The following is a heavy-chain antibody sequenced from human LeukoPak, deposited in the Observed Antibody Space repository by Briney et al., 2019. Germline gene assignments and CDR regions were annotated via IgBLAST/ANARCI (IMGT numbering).Heavy chain of an antibody. CDR2: INTNTGNP. J-gene: IGHJ4*02. Sequence: GASVTVSCKASGYTFTSYAMDWVRQAPGQGLEWMGWINTNTGNPTYAQGFTGRFVFSLDTSVSTAYLQISSLKAEDTAVHYCARAVCSSTSCHASGAYWGQGTLVTVSS. CDR3: ARAVCSSTSCHASGAY. CDR1: GYTFTSYA. V-gene: IGHV7-4-1*02. D-gene: IGHD2-2*01.